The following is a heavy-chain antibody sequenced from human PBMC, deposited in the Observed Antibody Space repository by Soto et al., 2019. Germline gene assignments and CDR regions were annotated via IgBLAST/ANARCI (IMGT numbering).Heavy chain of an antibody. CDR1: DYSFTSYW. Sequence: PGESLKISSTCSDYSFTSYWIGWVRQMPGRVRGWMGIIHPGDTHTRYSPSFQGQATISADKSLRTACLRWSSLKASDTAMYYCARRGVYSMRGAFDIWTQETMVTASS. CDR2: IHPGDTHT. D-gene: IGHD6-13*01. V-gene: IGHV5-51*01. J-gene: IGHJ3*02. CDR3: ARRGVYSMRGAFDI.